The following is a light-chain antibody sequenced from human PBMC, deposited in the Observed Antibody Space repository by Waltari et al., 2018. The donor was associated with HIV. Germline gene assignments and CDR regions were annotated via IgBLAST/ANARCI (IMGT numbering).Light chain of an antibody. CDR2: QDV. V-gene: IGLV3-25*03. CDR3: QSADSSGSYVL. CDR1: ALPKQY. Sequence: SYELTQPPSVSVSPGQTARITCSGDALPKQYAYWYQQKPGQAPVLIIYQDVKRPSGIPERFSGSSSGTTLTLTISGVQAEDEADYYCQSADSSGSYVLFGGGTKLTVL. J-gene: IGLJ2*01.